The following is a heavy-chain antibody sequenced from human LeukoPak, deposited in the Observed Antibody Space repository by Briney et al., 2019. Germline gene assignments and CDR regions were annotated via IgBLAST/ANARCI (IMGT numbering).Heavy chain of an antibody. D-gene: IGHD3-10*01. CDR2: IKSKTDGGTT. V-gene: IGHV3-15*01. J-gene: IGHJ4*02. CDR3: TTLTMIRRDHADY. Sequence: PGGSLRLSCSMSGFTLSHYAMSWVRQAPGKGLEWVGRIKSKTDGGTTDYAAPVKGRFTISRDDSKNTLYLQMNSLKTEDTALYYCTTLTMIRRDHADYWGQGTLVTVSS. CDR1: GFTLSHYA.